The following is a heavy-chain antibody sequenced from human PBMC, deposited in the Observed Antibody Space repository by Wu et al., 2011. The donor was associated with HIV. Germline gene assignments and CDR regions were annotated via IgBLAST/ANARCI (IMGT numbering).Heavy chain of an antibody. J-gene: IGHJ6*03. V-gene: IGHV5-51*03. CDR3: ARLPYYYGSGSYYMDV. Sequence: VQLVQSGAEVKKPGESLKISCKGSGYSFTSYWIGWVRQMPGKGLEWMGIVYPGDSDTRYSPSFQGQVTISADKSISTAYLQWSSLEASDTAMYYCARLPYYYGSGSYYMDVWGKGTTVTVSS. CDR1: GYSFTSYW. D-gene: IGHD3-10*01. CDR2: VYPGDSDT.